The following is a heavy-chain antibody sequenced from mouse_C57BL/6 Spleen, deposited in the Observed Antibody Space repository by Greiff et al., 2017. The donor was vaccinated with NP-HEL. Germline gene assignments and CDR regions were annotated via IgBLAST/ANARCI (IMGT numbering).Heavy chain of an antibody. CDR3: ATLYGNYYAMDY. V-gene: IGHV1-18*01. Sequence: EVKLVESGPELVKPGASVKIPCKASGYTFTDYNMDWVKQSHGKSLEWIGDINPNNGGTIYNQKFKGKATLTVDKSSSTAYMELRSLTSEDTAVYYCATLYGNYYAMDYWGQGTSVTVSS. D-gene: IGHD2-1*01. J-gene: IGHJ4*01. CDR2: INPNNGGT. CDR1: GYTFTDYN.